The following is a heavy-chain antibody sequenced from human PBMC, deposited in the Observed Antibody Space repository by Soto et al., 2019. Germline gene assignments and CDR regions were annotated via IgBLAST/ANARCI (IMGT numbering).Heavy chain of an antibody. J-gene: IGHJ5*02. D-gene: IGHD6-19*01. Sequence: PSETLSLTCTVSGGSVSSGSYYWSWIRQPPGKGLEWIGYIYYSGSTNYNPSLKSRVTISVDTSKNQFSLKLSSVTAADTAVYYCARRTIAVAGTDWFDPWGQGTLVTVS. CDR3: ARRTIAVAGTDWFDP. CDR2: IYYSGST. CDR1: GGSVSSGSYY. V-gene: IGHV4-61*01.